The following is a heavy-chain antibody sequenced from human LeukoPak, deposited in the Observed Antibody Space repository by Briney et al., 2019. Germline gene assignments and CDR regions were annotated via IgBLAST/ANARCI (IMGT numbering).Heavy chain of an antibody. CDR1: GFTFSSYG. Sequence: GGSLRLSCSASGFTFSSYGMHWVRQAPGKGLEWVAVIWYDGSNKYYADSVKGRFTISRDNSKNTLYLQMNSLRGEDTAVYYCARDRGYFGYFDYWGQGTLVTVSS. V-gene: IGHV3-33*01. CDR3: ARDRGYFGYFDY. D-gene: IGHD3-9*01. J-gene: IGHJ4*02. CDR2: IWYDGSNK.